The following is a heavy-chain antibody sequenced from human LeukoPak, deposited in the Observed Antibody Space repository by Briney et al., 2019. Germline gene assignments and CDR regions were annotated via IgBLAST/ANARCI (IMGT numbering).Heavy chain of an antibody. CDR1: GGSISCGDYY. J-gene: IGHJ4*02. CDR2: IYYSGST. V-gene: IGHV4-30-4*01. CDR3: ANSANYGDNSGYFDY. D-gene: IGHD4-23*01. Sequence: SETLSLTCTVSGGSISCGDYYWSWIRQPPGKGLEWIGYIYYSGSTYYNPSLKSRVTISVDTSKNQFSLRLSSVTAADTAVYYCANSANYGDNSGYFDYWGQGTLVTVSS.